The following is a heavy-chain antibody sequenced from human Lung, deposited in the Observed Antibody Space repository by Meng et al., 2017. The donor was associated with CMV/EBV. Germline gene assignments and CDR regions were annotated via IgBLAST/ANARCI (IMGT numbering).Heavy chain of an antibody. V-gene: IGHV1-2*02. CDR3: TSAPGDY. Sequence: SVQVSCRASGYTFIDCYMHWVRQAPGQGLEGVGWINHKSGGTHYAQSFQGRVTITRDTSINTVYMESTSLKSDDTAVYYCTSAPGDYWGQGTLVTVSS. CDR2: INHKSGGT. CDR1: GYTFIDCY. D-gene: IGHD1-14*01. J-gene: IGHJ4*01.